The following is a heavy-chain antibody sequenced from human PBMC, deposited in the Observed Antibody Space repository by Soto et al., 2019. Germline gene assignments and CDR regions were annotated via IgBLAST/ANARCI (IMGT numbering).Heavy chain of an antibody. CDR3: TTREGHYGDYYYYGMDV. CDR1: GFTFSGSA. V-gene: IGHV3-73*01. CDR2: MRSKVNSYAT. J-gene: IGHJ6*02. Sequence: GSLRLSCAASGFTFSGSAMHWVRQASGKGLEWVGRMRSKVNSYATAYAASVNGRFTISRDDSKNTAYLQMNSLKTEDTAVYYCTTREGHYGDYYYYGMDVWGQGTTVTVSS. D-gene: IGHD4-17*01.